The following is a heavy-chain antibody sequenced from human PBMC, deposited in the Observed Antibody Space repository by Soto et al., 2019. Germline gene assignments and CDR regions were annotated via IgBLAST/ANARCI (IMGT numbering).Heavy chain of an antibody. CDR2: ISGSGGST. J-gene: IGHJ1*01. CDR3: AKYLRWHDAYFQH. Sequence: EVQLLESGGGLVQPGGSLRLSCAASGFTFSSDAMSWVRQAPGKGLEWVSAISGSGGSTYYADSVKGRFTISRDNSKNTLYLQMNSLRAEDTSVYYCAKYLRWHDAYFQHWGQGTLVTVSS. V-gene: IGHV3-23*01. CDR1: GFTFSSDA. D-gene: IGHD4-17*01.